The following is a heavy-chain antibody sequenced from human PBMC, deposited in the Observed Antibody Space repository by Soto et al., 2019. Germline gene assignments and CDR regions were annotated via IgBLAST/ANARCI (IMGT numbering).Heavy chain of an antibody. CDR2: INDSGST. D-gene: IGHD4-17*01. CDR1: GGAFSGYY. CDR3: ARCGDYVGGWYFDL. V-gene: IGHV4-34*01. J-gene: IGHJ2*01. Sequence: QVQLQQWGAGLLKPSETLSLTCAVYGGAFSGYYSNWIRQPPGKGLEWIGEINDSGSTNYNPSLKSRVTISVDTSKNQFSLSLTSVTAADTAVYYCARCGDYVGGWYFDLWGRGTLVTVSS.